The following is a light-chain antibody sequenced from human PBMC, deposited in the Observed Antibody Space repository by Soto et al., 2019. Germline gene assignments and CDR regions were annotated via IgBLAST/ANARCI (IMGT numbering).Light chain of an antibody. CDR1: QSVGRD. CDR3: QQYNTWPPT. Sequence: EIVMTQSPATLSVSPGEGATLSCRASQSVGRDLAWYQQKPGQAPRLLIYGASTRATGTPARFTGSGSGTEFTLAINSLQSEGFAVYWCQQYNTWPPTFGPGTTVDIK. CDR2: GAS. J-gene: IGKJ3*01. V-gene: IGKV3-15*01.